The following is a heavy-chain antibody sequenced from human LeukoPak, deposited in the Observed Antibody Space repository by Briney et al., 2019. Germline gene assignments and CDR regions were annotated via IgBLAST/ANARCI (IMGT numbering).Heavy chain of an antibody. CDR1: GASISRTTYY. J-gene: IGHJ4*02. CDR3: ARLAVTALDY. CDR2: IYYSGST. D-gene: IGHD2-21*02. Sequence: SETLALTCTVSGASISRTTYYWSWIRQSPGKGLEWIGYIYYSGSTNYNPSLKSRVTISVDTSKNQFSLKLSSVTAADTAVYYCARLAVTALDYWGQGTLVTVSS. V-gene: IGHV4-61*05.